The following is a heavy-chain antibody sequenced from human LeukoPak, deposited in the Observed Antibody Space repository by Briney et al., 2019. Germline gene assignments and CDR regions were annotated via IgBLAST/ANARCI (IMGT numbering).Heavy chain of an antibody. J-gene: IGHJ3*02. Sequence: PSETLSLTCTVSGGSISSYYWSWIRQPPGKGLEWIGYIYYSGRTNYNPSLKSRVTISVGTSKNQFSLKLSSVTAADTAVYYCAREDYYDSSGYYWGAFDIWGQGTMVTVSS. CDR2: IYYSGRT. CDR3: AREDYYDSSGYYWGAFDI. V-gene: IGHV4-59*01. CDR1: GGSISSYY. D-gene: IGHD3-22*01.